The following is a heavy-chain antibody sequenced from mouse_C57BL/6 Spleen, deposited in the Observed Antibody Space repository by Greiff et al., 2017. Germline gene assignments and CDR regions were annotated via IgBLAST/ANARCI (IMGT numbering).Heavy chain of an antibody. CDR2: IYPGSGNT. J-gene: IGHJ3*01. CDR3: ARWGHSSFAY. D-gene: IGHD1-1*01. CDR1: GYTFTDYY. V-gene: IGHV1-76*01. Sequence: QVQLQQSGAELVRPGASVKLSCKASGYTFTDYYINWVKQRPGQGLEWIARIYPGSGNTYYNEKFKGKATLTAEKSSSTAYMQLSSLTSEDSAVYFCARWGHSSFAYWGQGTLVTVSA.